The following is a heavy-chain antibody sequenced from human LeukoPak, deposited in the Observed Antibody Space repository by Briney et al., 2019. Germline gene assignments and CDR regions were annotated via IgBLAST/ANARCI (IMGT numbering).Heavy chain of an antibody. J-gene: IGHJ4*02. V-gene: IGHV4-59*01. D-gene: IGHD1-1*01. CDR1: GGSISSYY. CDR2: IYYSGST. CDR3: ASSLDPDGPIY. Sequence: PSETLSLTCTVSGGSISSYYWSRIRQPPGKGLERIGYIYYSGSTNYNPSLKSRVTISVDTSKNQFSLKLSSVTAADTAVYYCASSLDPDGPIYWGQGTLVTVSS.